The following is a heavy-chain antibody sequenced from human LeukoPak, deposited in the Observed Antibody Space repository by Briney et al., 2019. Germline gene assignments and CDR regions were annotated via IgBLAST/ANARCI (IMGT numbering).Heavy chain of an antibody. CDR2: ISYDGSNK. CDR3: TRGLLGIDY. Sequence: GGSLRLSCAASGFTFSSYAMHWVRQAPGKGLEWVAVISYDGSNKYYADSVKGRFTISRDNSKNTLYLQMNSLRAEDTAVYYCTRGLLGIDYWGQGTLVTVSS. CDR1: GFTFSSYA. D-gene: IGHD2-8*02. V-gene: IGHV3-30-3*01. J-gene: IGHJ4*02.